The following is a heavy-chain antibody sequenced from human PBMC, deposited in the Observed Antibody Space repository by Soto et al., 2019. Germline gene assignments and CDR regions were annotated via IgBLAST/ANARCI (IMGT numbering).Heavy chain of an antibody. CDR2: IIPLFGKS. D-gene: IGHD1-26*01. Sequence: QVQLVQSGAVVKKPGSSVKVSCRASGGAFNRYAVTWVRQAPGQGLEWMGGIIPLFGKSNYAQKFQGRLTMTADESTSTASMELSSLTSEDTAVYYCARIGSREGADFDFWGQGTLVTVSS. CDR1: GGAFNRYA. CDR3: ARIGSREGADFDF. V-gene: IGHV1-69*12. J-gene: IGHJ4*02.